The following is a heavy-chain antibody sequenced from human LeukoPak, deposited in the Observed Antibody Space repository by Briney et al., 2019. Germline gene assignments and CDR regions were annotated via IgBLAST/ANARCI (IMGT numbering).Heavy chain of an antibody. D-gene: IGHD3-22*01. CDR2: IYHSGST. CDR1: GYSISSGYY. Sequence: SETLSLTCTVPGYSISSGYYWGWIRPPPGKGLEWIGSIYHSGSTYYNPSLKSRVTISVDTSKNQFSLKLSSVTAADTAVYYCARVSSYYDSSGYVGYWGQGTLVTVSS. V-gene: IGHV4-38-2*02. J-gene: IGHJ4*02. CDR3: ARVSSYYDSSGYVGY.